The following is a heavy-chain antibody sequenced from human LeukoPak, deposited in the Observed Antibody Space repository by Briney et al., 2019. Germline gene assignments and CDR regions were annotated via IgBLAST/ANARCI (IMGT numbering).Heavy chain of an antibody. CDR3: ARVYGSGSYASNWFDP. J-gene: IGHJ5*02. D-gene: IGHD3-10*01. CDR2: IYHSGST. V-gene: IGHV4-38-2*02. Sequence: SETLSLTCTVSSYSISSGYYWGWIRQPPGKGLEWIGSIYHSGSTYYNPSLKSRVTISVDTSKNQFSLKLSSVTAADTAVYYCARVYGSGSYASNWFDPWGQGTLVTVSS. CDR1: SYSISSGYY.